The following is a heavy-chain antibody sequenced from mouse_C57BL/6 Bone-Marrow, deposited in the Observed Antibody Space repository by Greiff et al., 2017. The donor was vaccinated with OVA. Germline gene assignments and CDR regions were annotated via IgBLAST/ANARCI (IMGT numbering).Heavy chain of an antibody. CDR3: AVNAY. CDR2: ISYDGSN. V-gene: IGHV3-6*01. Sequence: EVKLLESGPGLVKPSQSLSLTCSVTGYSITSGYYWNWIRQFPGNKLEWMGYISYDGSNNYNPSLKNRISITRDTSKNQFFLKLNSVTTEDTATYYCAVNAYWGQGTLVTVSA. CDR1: GYSITSGYY. J-gene: IGHJ3*01.